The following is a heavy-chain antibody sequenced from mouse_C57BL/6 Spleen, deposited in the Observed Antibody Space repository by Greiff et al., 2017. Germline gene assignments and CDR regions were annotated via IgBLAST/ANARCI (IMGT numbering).Heavy chain of an antibody. Sequence: QVQLQQPGAELVKPGASVKLSCKASGYTFTSYWMQWVKQRPGQGLEWIGEIDPSDSYTNYNQKFKGKATLTVDTSSSTAYMQLSSLTSEDAAVYYCARSIYYYGSSSYYFDYWGQGTTLTVSS. D-gene: IGHD1-1*01. J-gene: IGHJ2*01. V-gene: IGHV1-50*01. CDR1: GYTFTSYW. CDR2: IDPSDSYT. CDR3: ARSIYYYGSSSYYFDY.